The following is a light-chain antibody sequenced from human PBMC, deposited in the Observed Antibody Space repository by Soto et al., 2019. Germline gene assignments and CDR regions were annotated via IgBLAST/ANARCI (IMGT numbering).Light chain of an antibody. Sequence: QSVLTQPASVSGSPGQSITISCTGTSSDVGSYNFVSWYQQHPGKAPKLMIYEVSKRPSGVSNRFSGSKSGNTASLTTSGLQAEDEADFYCCSYTGGTTSYVFGTGTKLTVL. CDR1: SSDVGSYNF. CDR3: CSYTGGTTSYV. CDR2: EVS. J-gene: IGLJ1*01. V-gene: IGLV2-23*02.